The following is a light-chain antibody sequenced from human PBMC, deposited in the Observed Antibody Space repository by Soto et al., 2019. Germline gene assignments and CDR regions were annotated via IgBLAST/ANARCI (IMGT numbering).Light chain of an antibody. CDR1: SSDVGSYNL. CDR3: CSYAGSSTFYV. V-gene: IGLV2-23*01. CDR2: EGS. Sequence: QSALTQPAPVSGSPGQSITISCTGTSSDVGSYNLVSWYQQHPGKAPKLMIYEGSKRPSGVSNRFSGSKSGNTASLTISGLQAEDEADYSCCSYAGSSTFYVFGTGTKVTVL. J-gene: IGLJ1*01.